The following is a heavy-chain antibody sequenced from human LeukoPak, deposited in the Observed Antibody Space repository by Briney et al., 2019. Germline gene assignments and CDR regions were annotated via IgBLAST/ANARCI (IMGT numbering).Heavy chain of an antibody. V-gene: IGHV5-51*01. Sequence: GESLQISCQGSGYRFTSYWIGWVRPMPGKGLEWMGIIYPGDSDTRYSPSFQGQVTISADKSISTAYLQWSSLKASDTAVYYCATGDVAVDYWGQGTLVTVSS. CDR1: GYRFTSYW. J-gene: IGHJ4*02. CDR2: IYPGDSDT. CDR3: ATGDVAVDY. D-gene: IGHD6-19*01.